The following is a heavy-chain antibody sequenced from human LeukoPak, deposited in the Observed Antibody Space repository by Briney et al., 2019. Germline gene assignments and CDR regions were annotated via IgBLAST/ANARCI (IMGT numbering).Heavy chain of an antibody. CDR2: IDGDARTI. V-gene: IGHV3-74*01. Sequence: GGSLRLSCAASGFTFSTTWVHWVRQAPGQGLVWVSRIDGDARTIDYADSVRGRFIISRDNAKNTLYLQMNSLRPEDTAVYYCATAGAFYFQNWGQGTLVTVSS. CDR1: GFTFSTTW. J-gene: IGHJ4*02. D-gene: IGHD1-1*01. CDR3: ATAGAFYFQN.